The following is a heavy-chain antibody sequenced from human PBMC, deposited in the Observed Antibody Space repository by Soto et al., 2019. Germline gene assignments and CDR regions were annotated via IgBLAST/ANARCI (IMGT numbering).Heavy chain of an antibody. Sequence: EVQLVESGGGLVKPGGSLRLSCAASGFTFGSYSMNWVRQAPGKGLEWVSSISSSSSYIYYADSVKGRFTISRDNAKNSLYLQMNSLRAEDTAVYYCASTSADNWFDPWGQGTLVTVSS. V-gene: IGHV3-21*01. CDR2: ISSSSSYI. J-gene: IGHJ5*02. CDR1: GFTFGSYS. CDR3: ASTSADNWFDP.